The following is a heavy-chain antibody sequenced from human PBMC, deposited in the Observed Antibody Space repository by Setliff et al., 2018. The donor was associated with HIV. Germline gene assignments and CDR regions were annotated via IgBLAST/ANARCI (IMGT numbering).Heavy chain of an antibody. CDR1: GYSFARYG. D-gene: IGHD6-19*01. V-gene: IGHV1-18*01. CDR3: AKGSFDSSGWAHYYYYYMDV. J-gene: IGHJ6*03. Sequence: ASVKVSCKASGYSFARYGLSWVRQAPGQGLEWMGWISGFNGNTKYAQSFQDRVAMTTETATSTAYMEMRSLRSDDTAVYYCAKGSFDSSGWAHYYYYYMDVWGKGTTVTVSS. CDR2: ISGFNGNT.